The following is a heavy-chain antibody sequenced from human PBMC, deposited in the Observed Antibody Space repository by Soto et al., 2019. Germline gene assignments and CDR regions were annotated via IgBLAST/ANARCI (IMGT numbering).Heavy chain of an antibody. D-gene: IGHD6-13*01. CDR3: AKGTVGSTLQPYYFDY. CDR2: ISGSGAST. Sequence: GGSLRLSCAGSGFTFSSCAVSWVRRAPGKGLEWVSVISGSGASTFYADSVKGRFTISRDNFKNTLYLQMNSLTAEDTAVYYCAKGTVGSTLQPYYFDYWGQGTLVTVSS. V-gene: IGHV3-23*01. CDR1: GFTFSSCA. J-gene: IGHJ4*02.